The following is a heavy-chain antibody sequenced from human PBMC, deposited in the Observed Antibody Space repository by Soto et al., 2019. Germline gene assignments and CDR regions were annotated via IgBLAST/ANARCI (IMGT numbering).Heavy chain of an antibody. CDR3: ARVTQRNKIFDY. CDR1: GFTFSDHY. J-gene: IGHJ4*02. Sequence: PGGSLRLSCAASGFTFSDHYMDWVRQAPGKGLEWVGRTRNKANSYTTEYAASVKGRFTISRDDSKNSLYLQMNSLKTEDTAVYYCARVTQRNKIFDYWGQGTLVTVSS. CDR2: TRNKANSYTT. V-gene: IGHV3-72*01.